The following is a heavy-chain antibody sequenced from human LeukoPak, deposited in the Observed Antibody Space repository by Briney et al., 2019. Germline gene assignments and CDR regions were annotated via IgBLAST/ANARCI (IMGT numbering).Heavy chain of an antibody. CDR3: ARAPYSWKDVVLDY. V-gene: IGHV4-61*08. D-gene: IGHD1-1*01. Sequence: SETLSLTCTVSGGSVSGDGYYWSWIRQPPGKGLESIGYIFYSGSTNYNPSLKSRVTISVDTSNNQFSLKLSSVTAADTAVYYWARAPYSWKDVVLDYWGQGILVTVSS. CDR2: IFYSGST. J-gene: IGHJ4*01. CDR1: GGSVSGDGYY.